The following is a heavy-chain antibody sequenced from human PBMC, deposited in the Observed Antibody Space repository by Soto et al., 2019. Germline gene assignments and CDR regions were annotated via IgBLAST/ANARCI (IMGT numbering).Heavy chain of an antibody. CDR2: INHSGST. D-gene: IGHD3-3*01. CDR3: ARALPRYYDFWSGYWYYYGMDV. J-gene: IGHJ6*02. Sequence: SETLSLTCAVYGGSFSGYYWSWIRQPPGKGLEWIGEINHSGSTNYNPYLKSRVTISVDTSKNQSYLKLSSVTAADTAVYYCARALPRYYDFWSGYWYYYGMDVWGQGTTV. V-gene: IGHV4-34*01. CDR1: GGSFSGYY.